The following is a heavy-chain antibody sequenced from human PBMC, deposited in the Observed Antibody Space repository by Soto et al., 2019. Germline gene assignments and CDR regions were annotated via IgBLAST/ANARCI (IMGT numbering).Heavy chain of an antibody. CDR1: GYGFSFG. V-gene: IGHV1-18*01. CDR3: ARDWGTGFYQLDS. J-gene: IGHJ4*02. D-gene: IGHD2-2*01. Sequence: ASVKVSCKASGYGFSFGFSWVRQAPGQGLEWMGWISASDGSSNSAQKFRPRIALTTDTSTNTAYMELLSLTSDDTAVYFCARDWGTGFYQLDSWGQGTLVTVSS. CDR2: ISASDGSS.